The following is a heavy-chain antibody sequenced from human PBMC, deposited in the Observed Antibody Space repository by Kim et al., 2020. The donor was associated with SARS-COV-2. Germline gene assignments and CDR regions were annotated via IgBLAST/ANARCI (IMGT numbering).Heavy chain of an antibody. CDR2: IIPILGIA. CDR1: GGTFSSYA. CDR3: ALSLWGGYLDY. Sequence: SVKVSCKASGGTFSSYAISWVRQAPGQGLEWMGRIIPILGIANYAQKFQGRVTITADKSTSTAYMELSSLRSEDTAVYYCALSLWGGYLDYWGQGTLVTVSS. D-gene: IGHD3-3*01. J-gene: IGHJ4*02. V-gene: IGHV1-69*04.